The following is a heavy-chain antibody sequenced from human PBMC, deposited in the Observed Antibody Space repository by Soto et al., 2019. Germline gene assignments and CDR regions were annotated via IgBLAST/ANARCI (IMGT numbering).Heavy chain of an antibody. CDR1: SGSISGFY. D-gene: IGHD1-26*01. CDR2: IHYSGRT. CDR3: VRVGVGIGNHFDS. Sequence: NPSETLSLTCSVSSGSISGFYWTWIRQPPGKILEWIGYIHYSGRTDYNPSLTSRATMSVDTSKNQFSLNLKSITAADTAVYYCVRVGVGIGNHFDSWGRGTLVTVSS. J-gene: IGHJ4*02. V-gene: IGHV4-59*12.